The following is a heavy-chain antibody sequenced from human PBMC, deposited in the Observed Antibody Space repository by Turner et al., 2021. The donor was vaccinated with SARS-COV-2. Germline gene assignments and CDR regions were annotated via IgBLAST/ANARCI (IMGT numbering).Heavy chain of an antibody. J-gene: IGHJ3*02. CDR2: IKQEGSEK. Sequence: EVQLVESGGGLVQPGGSLRLSCTASGFTFSSYSMRWVRQAPGKGLEWVANIKQEGSEKYYVDSVKGRFTISRDNAKNSLYLQMNSLRAEDTAVYYCARGGLYYYDSSAYWNDAFDIWGQGTMVTVSS. D-gene: IGHD3-22*01. CDR3: ARGGLYYYDSSAYWNDAFDI. V-gene: IGHV3-7*01. CDR1: GFTFSSYS.